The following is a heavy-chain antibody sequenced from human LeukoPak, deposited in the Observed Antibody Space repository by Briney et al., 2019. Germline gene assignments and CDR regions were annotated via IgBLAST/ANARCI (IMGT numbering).Heavy chain of an antibody. J-gene: IGHJ5*02. V-gene: IGHV3-23*01. CDR3: AKVRGP. D-gene: IGHD3-10*01. CDR1: GFTFSSNI. CDR2: ISGSGATT. Sequence: GGSLRLSCAASGFTFSSNIMSWVRQAPGKGLEWVSGISGSGATTYYAESVKGRFTISRDNSKNTLYLQMNSLRAEDMAVYYCAKVRGPWGQGTLVTVSS.